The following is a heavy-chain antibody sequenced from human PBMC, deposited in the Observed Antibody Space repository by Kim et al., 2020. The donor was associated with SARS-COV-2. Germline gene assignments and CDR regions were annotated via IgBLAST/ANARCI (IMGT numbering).Heavy chain of an antibody. V-gene: IGHV4-59*02. CDR2: ISYTGTA. Sequence: SETLSLTCGVSGDSVNKYYWSWIRQPPGKGLEFIGYISYTGTANYNPSLQSRVTVSVDTSKNQFSLKLNSVTAADTAVYYCARAPNGFCYNCFDNWGQGT. CDR3: ARAPNGFCYNCFDN. J-gene: IGHJ4*02. D-gene: IGHD2-8*01. CDR1: GDSVNKYY.